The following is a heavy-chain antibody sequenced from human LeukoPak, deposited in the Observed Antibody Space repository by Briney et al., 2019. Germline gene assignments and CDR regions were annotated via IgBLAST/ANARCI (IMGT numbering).Heavy chain of an antibody. V-gene: IGHV4-28*01. CDR1: GYSISSSNW. J-gene: IGHJ3*02. Sequence: SETLSLTCAVSGYSISSSNWWGWIQQPPGKGLEWIGYVYYSGSAYYNTSLNSRVSMSIDTSKNQFSLKLSSVTAVDTAVYYCVRNQAVASNHGAMDIWGQGTMVTVSS. CDR3: VRNQAVASNHGAMDI. D-gene: IGHD6-19*01. CDR2: VYYSGSA.